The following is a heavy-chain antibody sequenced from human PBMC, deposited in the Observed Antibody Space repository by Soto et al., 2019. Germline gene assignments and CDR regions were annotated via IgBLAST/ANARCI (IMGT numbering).Heavy chain of an antibody. D-gene: IGHD6-19*01. CDR1: GFTFSDYG. V-gene: IGHV3-30*18. CDR3: AKVREAVAPRIYYYYPMDV. CDR2: ISYDGRNK. J-gene: IGHJ6*02. Sequence: GGSLRLSCAVSGFTFSDYGMHWVRQAPGKGLEWVASISYDGRNKDYADSVKGRFTVSRDDSKNTLYLRIDTLRVEDTAVYYCAKVREAVAPRIYYYYPMDVWGQGTTVTVSS.